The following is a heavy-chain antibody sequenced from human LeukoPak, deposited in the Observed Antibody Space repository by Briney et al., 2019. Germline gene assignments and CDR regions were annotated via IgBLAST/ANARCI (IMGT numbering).Heavy chain of an antibody. CDR3: ARGHRNWLLSWFDP. Sequence: SETLSLTCAVYGESFSDYYWSWIRQPPGKGLEWIGEINDYGNTNYNPSLKSRVTMSVDTSKNQFSLKLNSVTAADTAVYFCARGHRNWLLSWFDPWGQGTLVTVSS. J-gene: IGHJ5*02. CDR1: GESFSDYY. CDR2: INDYGNT. D-gene: IGHD3-22*01. V-gene: IGHV4-34*01.